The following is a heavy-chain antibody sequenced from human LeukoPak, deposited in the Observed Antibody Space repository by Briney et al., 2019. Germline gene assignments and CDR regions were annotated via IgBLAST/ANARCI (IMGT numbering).Heavy chain of an antibody. V-gene: IGHV3-49*04. CDR2: IRSKADGGTT. D-gene: IGHD3-22*01. CDR3: TRDPSYYDSSGYSPRAFDI. J-gene: IGHJ3*02. Sequence: GGSLRLSCTASGFTFGDYDMSWVRQAPGKGLEWVGFIRSKADGGTTEYAESVKGRFTISRDDYKSIAYLQMNSLKTEDTAVYYCTRDPSYYDSSGYSPRAFDIWGQGTMVTGSS. CDR1: GFTFGDYD.